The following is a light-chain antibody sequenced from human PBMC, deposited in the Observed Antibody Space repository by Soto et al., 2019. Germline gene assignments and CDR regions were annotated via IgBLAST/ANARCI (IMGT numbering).Light chain of an antibody. CDR3: QSYDSSLSGSV. J-gene: IGLJ2*01. Sequence: QAVVTQPPSVSGAPGQRVTISCTGSSSNIGVGYDVRWYQQLPGTAPKLLIYGNTNRPSGVPDRFSGSKSGTSASLAITGLQTEDEADYYCQSYDSSLSGSVFGGGTKVTVL. CDR2: GNT. CDR1: SSNIGVGYD. V-gene: IGLV1-40*01.